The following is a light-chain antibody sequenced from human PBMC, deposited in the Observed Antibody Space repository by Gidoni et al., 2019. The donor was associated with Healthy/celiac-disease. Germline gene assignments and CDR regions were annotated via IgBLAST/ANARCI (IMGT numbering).Light chain of an antibody. CDR2: GAS. CDR3: QQYGSSQSYT. V-gene: IGKV3-20*01. Sequence: EIVLTQSPGTLSLSPGERATLSCRASQSVSSSYLAWYQQKPGQAPRLLIYGASSRATGIPDRFSGSGSGTDFTLTINRLEPEDFAVYYCQQYGSSQSYTFGQGTKLEIK. CDR1: QSVSSSY. J-gene: IGKJ2*01.